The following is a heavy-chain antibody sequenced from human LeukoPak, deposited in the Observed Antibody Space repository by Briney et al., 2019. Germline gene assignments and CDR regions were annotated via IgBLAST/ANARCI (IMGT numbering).Heavy chain of an antibody. V-gene: IGHV1-8*01. CDR2: MNPNSGNT. CDR3: ARSATYYDFWSGFTPYYYYMDV. J-gene: IGHJ6*03. CDR1: GYTFTSYD. D-gene: IGHD3-3*01. Sequence: ASVKVSCKASGYTFTSYDINWVRQATGQGLEWMGWMNPNSGNTGYAQKFQGRVTMTRNTSISTAYMELSSLRSKDTAVYYCARSATYYDFWSGFTPYYYYMDVWGKGTTVTVSS.